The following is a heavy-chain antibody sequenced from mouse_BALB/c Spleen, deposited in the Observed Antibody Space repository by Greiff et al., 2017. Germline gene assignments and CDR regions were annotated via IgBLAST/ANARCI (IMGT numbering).Heavy chain of an antibody. Sequence: EVQLVESGGGLVQPGGSLKLSCAASGFTFSSYTMSWVRQTPEKRLEWVAYISNGGGSTYYPDTVKGRFTISRDNAKNTLYLQMSSLKSEDTAMYYCARDGSRLAYWGQGTLVTVSA. J-gene: IGHJ3*01. V-gene: IGHV5-12-2*01. CDR1: GFTFSSYT. CDR2: ISNGGGST. CDR3: ARDGSRLAY. D-gene: IGHD1-1*01.